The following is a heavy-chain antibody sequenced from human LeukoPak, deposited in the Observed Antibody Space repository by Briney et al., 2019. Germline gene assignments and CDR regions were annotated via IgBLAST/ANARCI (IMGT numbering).Heavy chain of an antibody. CDR1: IGSISSSKW. CDR3: ARTQGRDSSGYYYDY. Sequence: PSETLSLTCSVSIGSISSSKWWSWVRQSPVKGLEWIGEIYLYGTTNYNPSFTSRVTISVDTSKNQFSLKLSSVTAADTAVYYCARTQGRDSSGYYYDYWGQGTLVTVSS. D-gene: IGHD3-22*01. CDR2: IYLYGTT. J-gene: IGHJ4*02. V-gene: IGHV4-4*02.